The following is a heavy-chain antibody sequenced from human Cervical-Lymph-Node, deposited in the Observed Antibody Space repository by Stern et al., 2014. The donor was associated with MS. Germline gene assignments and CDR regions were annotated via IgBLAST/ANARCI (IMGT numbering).Heavy chain of an antibody. V-gene: IGHV3-9*01. CDR3: AKGDGPGTVDY. Sequence: EVQLVESGGGLVQPGRSLRLSCAASGFTFGDYAMHWVRQAPGKGLEWVSGICWNSGSIGSADSVKGRFTISRDNAKNSLYLQMNSLRAEDTALYYCAKGDGPGTVDYWGQGTLVTVSS. D-gene: IGHD5-24*01. J-gene: IGHJ4*02. CDR1: GFTFGDYA. CDR2: ICWNSGSI.